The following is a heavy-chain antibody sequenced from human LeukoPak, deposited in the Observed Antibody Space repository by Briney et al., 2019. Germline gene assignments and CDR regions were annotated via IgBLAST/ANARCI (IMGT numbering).Heavy chain of an antibody. CDR1: GFTFSTHG. D-gene: IGHD5-12*01. CDR2: IWHDGGRK. J-gene: IGHJ4*02. CDR3: ARDIGNSGFNLDY. V-gene: IGHV3-33*01. Sequence: PGRSLRLSCVVSGFTFSTHGFHWVRQAPGKGLGWVSVIWHDGGRKEYADSVRGRFTISRDNSNLYLQMNSLRAEDTAIYYCARDIGNSGFNLDYWGQGTPVTVSS.